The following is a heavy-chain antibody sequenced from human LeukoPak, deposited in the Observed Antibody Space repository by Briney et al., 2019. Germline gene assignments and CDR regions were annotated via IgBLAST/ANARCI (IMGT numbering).Heavy chain of an antibody. CDR3: ARVPSTVTSRGLWGDYYYYYMDV. J-gene: IGHJ6*03. D-gene: IGHD4-11*01. V-gene: IGHV4-4*07. CDR2: IYTSGST. Sequence: SETLSLTCTVSGYSISSGYYWSWIRQPAGKGLEWIGRIYTSGSTNYNPSLKSRVTMSVDTSKNQFSLKLSSVTAADTAVYYCARVPSTVTSRGLWGDYYYYYMDVWGKGTTVTVSS. CDR1: GYSISSGYY.